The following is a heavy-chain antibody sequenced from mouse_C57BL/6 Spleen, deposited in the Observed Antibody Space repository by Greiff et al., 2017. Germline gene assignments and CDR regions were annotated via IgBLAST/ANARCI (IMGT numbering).Heavy chain of an antibody. Sequence: EVKVVESGGGLVKPGGSLKLSCAASGFTFSDYGMHWVRQAPEKGLEWVAYISSGSSTIYYADTVKGRFTISRDNAKNTLFLQMTSLRSEDTAMYYEARAIYYYGSSYRYFDVWGTGTTVTVSS. J-gene: IGHJ1*03. D-gene: IGHD1-1*01. CDR2: ISSGSSTI. CDR1: GFTFSDYG. V-gene: IGHV5-17*01. CDR3: ARAIYYYGSSYRYFDV.